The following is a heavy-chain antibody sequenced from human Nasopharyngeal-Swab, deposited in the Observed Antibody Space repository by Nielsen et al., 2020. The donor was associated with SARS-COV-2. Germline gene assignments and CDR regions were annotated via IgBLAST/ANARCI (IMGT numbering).Heavy chain of an antibody. Sequence: SETLSLTFTVSGGTISSYYWIWIRQPPGKGLEWIGYIYYSGSTNYNPSLKSRVTISVDTSKNQFSLKLSPVTAADTAVYYCARESDYYDSSGSLGDAFDIWGQGTMVTVSS. D-gene: IGHD3-22*01. CDR2: IYYSGST. CDR3: ARESDYYDSSGSLGDAFDI. J-gene: IGHJ3*02. V-gene: IGHV4-59*01. CDR1: GGTISSYY.